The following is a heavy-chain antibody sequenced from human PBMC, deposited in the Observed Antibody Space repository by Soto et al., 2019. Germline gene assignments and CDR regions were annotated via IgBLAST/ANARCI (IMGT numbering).Heavy chain of an antibody. CDR1: GGSISSGGYY. CDR3: ARGSLGYCSSTSCSLYYYYGMDV. CDR2: IYYSGST. J-gene: IGHJ6*02. V-gene: IGHV4-31*03. D-gene: IGHD2-2*01. Sequence: PSETLSLTCTVSGGSISSGGYYWSWIRQHPGKGLEWIGYIYYSGSTYYNPSLKSRVTISVDTSKNQFSLKLSSVTAADTAVYYCARGSLGYCSSTSCSLYYYYGMDVWGQGTTVTVSS.